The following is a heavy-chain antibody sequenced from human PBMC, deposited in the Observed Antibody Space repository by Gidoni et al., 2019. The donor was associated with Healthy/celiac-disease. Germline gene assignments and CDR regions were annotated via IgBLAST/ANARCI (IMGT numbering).Heavy chain of an antibody. J-gene: IGHJ4*02. CDR1: GGTFSSYA. CDR2: IIPILGIA. Sequence: QVQLVQSGAEVKKPGSSVKVSCKASGGTFSSYAIRWVRQAPGQGLEWMGRIIPILGIANYAQKFQGRVTITADKSTSTAYMELSSLRSEDTAVYYCARDCIRSGGSCLSQGNYWGQGTLVTVSS. V-gene: IGHV1-69*04. D-gene: IGHD2-15*01. CDR3: ARDCIRSGGSCLSQGNY.